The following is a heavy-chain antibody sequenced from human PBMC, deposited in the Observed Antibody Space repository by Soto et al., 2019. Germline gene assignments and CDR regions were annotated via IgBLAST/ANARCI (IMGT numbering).Heavy chain of an antibody. V-gene: IGHV4-34*01. D-gene: IGHD6-6*01. J-gene: IGHJ4*02. Sequence: ASETLSLTCSIYSGSFSGYYWSWIRQPPGKGLEWIGEISQSGNTNCSPSLKSRVSISIDTSKKQFSLNLASVSAADTAVYYCARAPKVSGSSQTRPDFWGQGTQVTVSS. CDR3: ARAPKVSGSSQTRPDF. CDR1: SGSFSGYY. CDR2: ISQSGNT.